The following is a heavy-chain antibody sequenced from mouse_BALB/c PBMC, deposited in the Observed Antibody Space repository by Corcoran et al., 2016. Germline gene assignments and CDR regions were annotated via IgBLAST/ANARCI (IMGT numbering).Heavy chain of an antibody. D-gene: IGHD1-1*01. V-gene: IGHV1S136*01. Sequence: VQMRQSGPELVKPETSEKLSCKASDYPYTSYVMHWGKQKPGQGLEWIGYINPYNDGTKYNEKFKGKATLTSDKYSSTAYMELSSLTSEDSAVYYCARNYYGSSYGYFDVWGAGTTVTVSS. CDR1: DYPYTSYV. J-gene: IGHJ1*01. CDR3: ARNYYGSSYGYFDV. CDR2: INPYNDGT.